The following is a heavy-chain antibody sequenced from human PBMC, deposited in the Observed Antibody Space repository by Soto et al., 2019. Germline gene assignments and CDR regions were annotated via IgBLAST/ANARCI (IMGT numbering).Heavy chain of an antibody. J-gene: IGHJ4*02. Sequence: VPGPTLVNPTQTLTLTCTVSGFSLSNARMGVSWIRQPPGKALEWLAHIFSNDEKSYSTSLKSRLTISKDTSKSQVVLTMTNMDPVDTATYYCARIGRWLQPPDYWGQGTLVTVSS. CDR3: ARIGRWLQPPDY. CDR1: GFSLSNARMG. D-gene: IGHD5-12*01. V-gene: IGHV2-26*01. CDR2: IFSNDEK.